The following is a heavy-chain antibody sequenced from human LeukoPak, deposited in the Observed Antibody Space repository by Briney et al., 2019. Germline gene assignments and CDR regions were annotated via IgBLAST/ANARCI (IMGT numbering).Heavy chain of an antibody. J-gene: IGHJ4*02. CDR3: ARSNRGPEY. Sequence: TGGSLRLSCSVSGFSFNNYWMNWVRQAPGKGLEWVAIINKDGSGKNYVDSVKGRFTISRDNAKNSLYLQMNSLRGDDTAVYYCARSNRGPEYWGQGTLVTVSS. CDR2: INKDGSGK. V-gene: IGHV3-7*01. CDR1: GFSFNNYW. D-gene: IGHD1-14*01.